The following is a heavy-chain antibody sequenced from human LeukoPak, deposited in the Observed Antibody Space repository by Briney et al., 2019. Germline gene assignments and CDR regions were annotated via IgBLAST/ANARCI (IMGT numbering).Heavy chain of an antibody. CDR2: INQDGSEK. CDR1: GWTFSRYW. Sequence: GGALTLSCAASGWTFSRYWMSWLRQAPGKGLEWVANINQDGSEKYYVDSVNVRFAISRDNSNHTLYLQMNTLRAEDTAVYCCARETRYNWNDGLAFDIWGQGTRVTVSA. D-gene: IGHD1-1*01. V-gene: IGHV3-7*01. CDR3: ARETRYNWNDGLAFDI. J-gene: IGHJ3*02.